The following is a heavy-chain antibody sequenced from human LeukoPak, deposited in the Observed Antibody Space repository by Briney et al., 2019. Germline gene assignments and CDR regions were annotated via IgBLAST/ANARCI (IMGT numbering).Heavy chain of an antibody. CDR1: GGSFSGYY. Sequence: PSETLSLTCAVYGGSFSGYYWSWIRQPPGKGLEWIGEINHSGSTNYNPSLKSRVTISVDTSKNQFSLKLSSVTAADTAVYYCAREPVYCSGGSCCSLRVWGAFDIWGQGTMVTVSS. CDR3: AREPVYCSGGSCCSLRVWGAFDI. D-gene: IGHD2-15*01. CDR2: INHSGST. V-gene: IGHV4-34*01. J-gene: IGHJ3*02.